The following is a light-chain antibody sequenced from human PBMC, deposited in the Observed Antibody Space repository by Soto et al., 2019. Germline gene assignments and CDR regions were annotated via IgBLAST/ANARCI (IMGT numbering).Light chain of an antibody. CDR2: GAS. Sequence: EIVMTQSPATLSVSPGERATLSCRASRDISTNLAWYQQKPGQAPRLLIYGASTRATGIPARFSGSGSGTEFTLTISSLQSEDFIVHYCQRYDNCLRTFGQGSKVNIK. V-gene: IGKV3-15*01. J-gene: IGKJ1*01. CDR1: RDISTN. CDR3: QRYDNCLRT.